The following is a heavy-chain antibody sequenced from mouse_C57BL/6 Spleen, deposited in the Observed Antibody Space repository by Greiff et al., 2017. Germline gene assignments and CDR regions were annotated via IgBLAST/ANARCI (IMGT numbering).Heavy chain of an antibody. CDR2: INPSSGYT. Sequence: QVQLQQSGAELARPGASVKMSCKASGYTFTSYTMHWVKQRPGQGLEWIGYINPSSGYTKYNQKFKDKATLTADKSSSTAYMQLSSLTSEDSAVYYCARERDYYAMDYWGQGTSVTASS. J-gene: IGHJ4*01. V-gene: IGHV1-4*01. CDR1: GYTFTSYT. CDR3: ARERDYYAMDY.